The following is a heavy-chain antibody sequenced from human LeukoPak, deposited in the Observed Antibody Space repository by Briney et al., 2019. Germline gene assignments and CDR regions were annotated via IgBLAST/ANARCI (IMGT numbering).Heavy chain of an antibody. CDR1: GGSISSGSYY. CDR3: ARDQITGTTDYFDY. D-gene: IGHD1-7*01. J-gene: IGHJ4*02. CDR2: IYTSGST. Sequence: PSETLSLTCTVSGGSISSGSYYWSWIRQPAGRGLEWIGRIYTSGSTNYNPSLKSRVTISVDTSKNQFSLKLTSVTAADTAMYYCARDQITGTTDYFDYWGQGTLVTVSS. V-gene: IGHV4-61*02.